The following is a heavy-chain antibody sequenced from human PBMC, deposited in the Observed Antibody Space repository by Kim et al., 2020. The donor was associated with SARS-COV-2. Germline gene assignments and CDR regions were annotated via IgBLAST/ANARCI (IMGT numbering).Heavy chain of an antibody. V-gene: IGHV3-11*03. Sequence: YKNYADSGKGRFTISRDNAKNSLYLQMNSLRAEDTAVYYCAGHDWNDGGGWGQGTLVTVSS. CDR2: YK. J-gene: IGHJ4*02. CDR3: AGHDWNDGGG. D-gene: IGHD1-1*01.